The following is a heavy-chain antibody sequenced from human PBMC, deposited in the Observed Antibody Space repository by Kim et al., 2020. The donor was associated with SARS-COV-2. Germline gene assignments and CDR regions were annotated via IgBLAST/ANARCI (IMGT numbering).Heavy chain of an antibody. Sequence: GGSLRLSCVVSGFTFSTYAMHWVRQAPGKGLEWAAFISNDGNKKDYTDSVKGRFTISRDNSKNTLYLQMNSLRVEDTAVYYCAVTGWNIESWGQGILVTVSS. V-gene: IGHV3-30*03. CDR1: GFTFSTYA. D-gene: IGHD1-1*01. J-gene: IGHJ4*02. CDR3: AVTGWNIES. CDR2: ISNDGNKK.